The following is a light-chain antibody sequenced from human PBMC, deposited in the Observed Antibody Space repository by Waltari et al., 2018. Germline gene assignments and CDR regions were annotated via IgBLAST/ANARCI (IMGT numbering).Light chain of an antibody. CDR3: SLYMGSGIWV. V-gene: IGLV8-61*01. J-gene: IGLJ3*02. Sequence: QTVVTQEPSLSVSSGGTVTLTCALSSGSVSFTSYAPWYPQTPGPNPPPVILKGNSRPSWGPYLFAGSNLGNKAALTITGAQAEDESDYYCSLYMGSGIWVFGGGTKLTVL. CDR1: SGSVSFTSY. CDR2: KGN.